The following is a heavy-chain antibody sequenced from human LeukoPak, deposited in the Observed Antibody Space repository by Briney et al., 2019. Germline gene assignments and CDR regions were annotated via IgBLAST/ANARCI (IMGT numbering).Heavy chain of an antibody. Sequence: GGSLRLSCAGSGFTFSDYDMHWVRQATGKGLEWVSAIGTTGDTYYTGSVKGRFTISRENAKNSLYLQMNSLRAGDTAVYYCARVAKERVGGVYYFDYWGQGTLVTVSS. CDR2: IGTTGDT. V-gene: IGHV3-13*01. CDR3: ARVAKERVGGVYYFDY. D-gene: IGHD1-1*01. J-gene: IGHJ4*02. CDR1: GFTFSDYD.